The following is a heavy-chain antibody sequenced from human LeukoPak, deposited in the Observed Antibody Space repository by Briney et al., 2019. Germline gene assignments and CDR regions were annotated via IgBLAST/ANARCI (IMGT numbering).Heavy chain of an antibody. J-gene: IGHJ3*02. Sequence: PGGSLRLSCAASRFTFSNYWMHWVRQGPGKGPVWVSRISGDGRITRNADSVKGRFFISRDNAKNTLYLQMNSLRAEDTAVYYCARGGSPPEALGDTFDIWGQETMVTVSS. V-gene: IGHV3-74*01. CDR2: ISGDGRIT. D-gene: IGHD1-26*01. CDR3: ARGGSPPEALGDTFDI. CDR1: RFTFSNYW.